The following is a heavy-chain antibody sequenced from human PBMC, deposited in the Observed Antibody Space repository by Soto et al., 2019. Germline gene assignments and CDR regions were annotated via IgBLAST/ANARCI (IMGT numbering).Heavy chain of an antibody. D-gene: IGHD4-17*01. J-gene: IGHJ3*02. V-gene: IGHV4-59*01. Sequence: PSETLSLTCTVSGGSISSYYWRWIRQPPGKGLKWIGYIYYSGSTNYNPSLKSRVTISVDTSKNQFSLKLSSVTAADTAVYYCAREDYGDSSYAFDIWGQGTMVTVSS. CDR3: AREDYGDSSYAFDI. CDR1: GGSISSYY. CDR2: IYYSGST.